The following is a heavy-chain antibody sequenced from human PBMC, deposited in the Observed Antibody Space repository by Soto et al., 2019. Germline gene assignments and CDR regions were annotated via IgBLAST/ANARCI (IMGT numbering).Heavy chain of an antibody. CDR3: ARSSWDIAAALMGGMDV. CDR1: GDSVSSNSAA. D-gene: IGHD6-13*01. CDR2: TYYRSKWYN. J-gene: IGHJ6*02. Sequence: SQTLSLTCAISGDSVSSNSAAWNWIRQSPSRGLEWLGRTYYRSKWYNDYAVSVKSRITINPDISKNQFSLQLNSVTPEDTAVYYCARSSWDIAAALMGGMDVWGQGTTVTVSS. V-gene: IGHV6-1*01.